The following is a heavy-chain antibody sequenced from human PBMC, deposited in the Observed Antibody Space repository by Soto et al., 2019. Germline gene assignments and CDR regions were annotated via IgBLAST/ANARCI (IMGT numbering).Heavy chain of an antibody. CDR3: ARRREFDY. V-gene: IGHV4-30-2*01. J-gene: IGHJ4*02. Sequence: TLSLPGGVSGGSSSGATYSWNWIRQPPGKGLEWIGYIFPSGTTYYNPSLKSRVTISIDVSKNQFSLSLRSLTAADTAVYYCARRREFDYWSQGTLVTVSS. CDR2: IFPSGTT. CDR1: GGSSSGATYS.